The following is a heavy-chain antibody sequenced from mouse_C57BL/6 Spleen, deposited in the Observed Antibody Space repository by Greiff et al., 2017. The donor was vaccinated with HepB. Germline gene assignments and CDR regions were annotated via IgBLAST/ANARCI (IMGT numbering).Heavy chain of an antibody. J-gene: IGHJ3*01. CDR1: GYTFTSYW. V-gene: IGHV1-55*01. Sequence: QVQLQHPGAELVKPGASVKMSCKASGYTFTSYWITWVKQRPGQGLEWIGDIYPGSGSTNYNEKFKSKATLTVDKSSSTAYMQLSSLTSEDSAVYYCASYDGYYQFAYWGQGTLVTVSA. CDR3: ASYDGYYQFAY. CDR2: IYPGSGST. D-gene: IGHD2-3*01.